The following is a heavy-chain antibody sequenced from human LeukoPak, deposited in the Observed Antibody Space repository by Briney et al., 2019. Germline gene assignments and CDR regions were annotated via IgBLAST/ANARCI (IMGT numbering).Heavy chain of an antibody. V-gene: IGHV1-46*01. CDR1: GYTFSTRG. D-gene: IGHD4-23*01. Sequence: ASVKVSCKASGYTFSTRGITWVRQAPGQGLEWMGIINPSGGSTSYAQKFQGRVTMTRDMSTSTVYMELSSLRSEDTAVYYCARDRRDYGGNSYFDYWGQGTLVTVSS. J-gene: IGHJ4*02. CDR3: ARDRRDYGGNSYFDY. CDR2: INPSGGST.